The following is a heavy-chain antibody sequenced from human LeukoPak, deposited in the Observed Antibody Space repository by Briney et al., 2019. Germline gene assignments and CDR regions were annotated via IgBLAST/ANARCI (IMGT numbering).Heavy chain of an antibody. V-gene: IGHV1-18*04. Sequence: GASVKVSCKASGYTFTGYYMHWVRQAPGQGLEWMGWISAYNGNTNYAQKLQGRVTMTTDTSTSTAYMELRSLRSDDTAVYYCARIATVVEDAFDIWGQGTMVTVSS. J-gene: IGHJ3*02. CDR3: ARIATVVEDAFDI. CDR1: GYTFTGYY. CDR2: ISAYNGNT. D-gene: IGHD4-23*01.